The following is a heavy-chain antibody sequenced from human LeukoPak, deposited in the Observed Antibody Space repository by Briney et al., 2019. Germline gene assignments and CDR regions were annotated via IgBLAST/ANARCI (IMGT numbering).Heavy chain of an antibody. CDR2: ISGGGGGT. J-gene: IGHJ4*02. Sequence: GGSLRLSCAASGFTFSSYAMSWVRQAPGKGLEWVSAISGGGGGTYYANSVKGRFTISRDNSRDTLYLQRNSLRAEDTALYFCAKTPDYYGSGSSSYVDCWGQGTLVSVSS. D-gene: IGHD3-10*01. CDR3: AKTPDYYGSGSSSYVDC. V-gene: IGHV3-23*01. CDR1: GFTFSSYA.